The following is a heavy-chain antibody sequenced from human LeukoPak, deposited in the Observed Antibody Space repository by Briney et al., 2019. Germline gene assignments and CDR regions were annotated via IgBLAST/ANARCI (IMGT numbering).Heavy chain of an antibody. CDR1: GFTFSTYW. V-gene: IGHV3-7*01. CDR2: IKQDGSEK. D-gene: IGHD2-21*01. CDR3: ARGKNSPDY. Sequence: GGSLRLSCAASGFTFSTYWMTWVRQAPGKGLEWVANIKQDGSEKYYVDSVKGRFTISRDNAKNSQYLQMDSLRVEDTAVYYCARGKNSPDYWGQGTLVTVSS. J-gene: IGHJ4*02.